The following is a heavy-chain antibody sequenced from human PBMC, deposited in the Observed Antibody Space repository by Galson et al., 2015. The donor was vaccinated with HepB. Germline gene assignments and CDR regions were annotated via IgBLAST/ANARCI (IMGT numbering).Heavy chain of an antibody. CDR3: ARAPRWGVVVKNWFDP. V-gene: IGHV1-18*01. CDR2: ISAYNGNT. J-gene: IGHJ5*02. D-gene: IGHD3-22*01. CDR1: GYTFTSYG. Sequence: SVKVSCKASGYTFTSYGISWVRQAPGQGLEWMGWISAYNGNTNYAQKLQGRVTMTTDTSTSTAYMELRSLRSDDTAVYYCARAPRWGVVVKNWFDPWGQGTLVTVSS.